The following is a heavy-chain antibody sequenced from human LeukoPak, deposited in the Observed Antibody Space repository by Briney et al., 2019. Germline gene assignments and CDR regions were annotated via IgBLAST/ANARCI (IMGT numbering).Heavy chain of an antibody. V-gene: IGHV1-46*01. CDR2: MNPSDGST. D-gene: IGHD2-8*02. Sequence: ASVKVSCKASGYTFTSYYIHWVRQAPGQGLEWMGIMNPSDGSTSYAQKFRGRVTMTRDTSTTTVYMEMSNLSSEDTAMYYCAKSRTTGSASSDYWGQGTMVTVSS. CDR3: AKSRTTGSASSDY. CDR1: GYTFTSYY. J-gene: IGHJ3*01.